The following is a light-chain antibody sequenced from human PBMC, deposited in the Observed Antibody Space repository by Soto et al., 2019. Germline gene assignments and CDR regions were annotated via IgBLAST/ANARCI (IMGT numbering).Light chain of an antibody. J-gene: IGLJ1*01. CDR2: DVS. V-gene: IGLV2-14*01. Sequence: QSVLTQPASVSGSAVQSITISCTGTSSDVGGYNYVSWYQQHPGKAPKLMIYDVSNRPSGVSNRFSGSKSGNTASLTISGLQAEDEADYYCSSYTSSSTLFGTGTKVTVL. CDR1: SSDVGGYNY. CDR3: SSYTSSSTL.